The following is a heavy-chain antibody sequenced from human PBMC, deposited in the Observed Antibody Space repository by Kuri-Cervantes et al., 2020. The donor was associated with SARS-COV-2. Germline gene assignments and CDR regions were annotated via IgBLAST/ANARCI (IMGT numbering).Heavy chain of an antibody. J-gene: IGHJ6*02. CDR3: ARANFDWSRVPLRGMDV. D-gene: IGHD3-9*01. Sequence: ASVKVSCKASGYTFTSYDINWVRQATGQGLEWMGWMNPNSGNTGYAQKFQGRVTMTRNTSISTAYMELSSLRSEDTAVYYCARANFDWSRVPLRGMDVWGQGTTVTVSS. CDR1: GYTFTSYD. V-gene: IGHV1-8*01. CDR2: MNPNSGNT.